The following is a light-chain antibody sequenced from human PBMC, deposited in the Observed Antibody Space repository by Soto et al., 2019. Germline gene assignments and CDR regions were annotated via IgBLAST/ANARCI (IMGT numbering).Light chain of an antibody. Sequence: GERTTISNMASQSVIRNLAWYQQTPGQAPRLLIYGASARATGIPARFSGSGSGTEFTLTIRCLESEYSAVSFCQEYSSAAPWMYGLGTKVDIK. J-gene: IGKJ1*01. CDR3: QEYSSAAPWM. V-gene: IGKV3-15*01. CDR2: GAS. CDR1: QSVIRN.